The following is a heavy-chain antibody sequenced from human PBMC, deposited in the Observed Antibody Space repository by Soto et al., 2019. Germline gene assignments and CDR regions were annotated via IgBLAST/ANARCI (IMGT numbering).Heavy chain of an antibody. CDR1: GGSFSGYY. D-gene: IGHD6-13*01. V-gene: IGHV4-34*01. CDR3: SRGRSSSSWYPTRGYYFDY. J-gene: IGHJ4*02. Sequence: QVQLQQWGAGLLKPSETLSLTCAVFGGSFSGYYWSWIRQPPGKGLEWIGEINHSGSTNYNPSLKSRVTISVDSSKNQFSLNLSSVTAADTAVYYCSRGRSSSSWYPTRGYYFDYWGQGTLVPVSS. CDR2: INHSGST.